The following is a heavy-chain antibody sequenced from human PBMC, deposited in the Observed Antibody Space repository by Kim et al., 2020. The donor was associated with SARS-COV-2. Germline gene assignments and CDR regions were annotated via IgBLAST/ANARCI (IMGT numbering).Heavy chain of an antibody. V-gene: IGHV7-4-1*02. J-gene: IGHJ6*02. D-gene: IGHD2-2*01. CDR1: GYTFTSYA. Sequence: ASVKVSCKASGYTFTSYAMNWVRQAPGQGLEWMGWINTNTGNPTYAQGFTGRFVFSLDTSVSTAYLQISSLKAEDTAVYYCAREGDIVVVPAANPHGMAIPKNYYYYYGMDVWGQGTTVTVSS. CDR2: INTNTGNP. CDR3: AREGDIVVVPAANPHGMAIPKNYYYYYGMDV.